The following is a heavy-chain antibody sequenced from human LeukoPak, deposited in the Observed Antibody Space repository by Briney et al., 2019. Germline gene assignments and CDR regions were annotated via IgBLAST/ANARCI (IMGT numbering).Heavy chain of an antibody. V-gene: IGHV1-8*03. D-gene: IGHD6-6*01. Sequence: ASVKVSCKASGYTFTSYDINWVRQATGQGLEWMGWMNPNSGNTGYAQKFQGRVTITRNTSISTAYMELSSLRSEDTAVYYCAREIYSSSQFDYWGQGTLVTVSS. CDR2: MNPNSGNT. J-gene: IGHJ4*02. CDR1: GYTFTSYD. CDR3: AREIYSSSQFDY.